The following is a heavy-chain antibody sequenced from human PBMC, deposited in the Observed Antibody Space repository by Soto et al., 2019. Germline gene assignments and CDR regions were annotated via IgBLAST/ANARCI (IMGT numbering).Heavy chain of an antibody. Sequence: ASVKVSCKASGYTFTGYYMHWVRQAPGQGPEWMGWINPNSGGTNYAQKFQGRVTMTRDTSISTAYMELSRLRSDDTAVYYCARGKANIETMLYSNYYYYYGMDVWGQGTTVTVSS. J-gene: IGHJ6*02. V-gene: IGHV1-2*02. CDR2: INPNSGGT. CDR1: GYTFTGYY. D-gene: IGHD2-8*01. CDR3: ARGKANIETMLYSNYYYYYGMDV.